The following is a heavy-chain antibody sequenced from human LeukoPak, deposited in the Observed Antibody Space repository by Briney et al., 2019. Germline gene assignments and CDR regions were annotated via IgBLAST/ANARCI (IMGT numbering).Heavy chain of an antibody. Sequence: GGSLRLSCAASGFTLSSYYMSWVRQAPGKGLEWVSTIYCGRSTYYPDSLTGRFTTSREDSKNTVYLQMNSLRGEDTAVYYCARGPPQDRIYYYYMDVWGKGTTVTVSS. CDR1: GFTLSSYY. V-gene: IGHV3-66*02. CDR2: IYCGRST. J-gene: IGHJ6*03. CDR3: ARGPPQDRIYYYYMDV. D-gene: IGHD2-15*01.